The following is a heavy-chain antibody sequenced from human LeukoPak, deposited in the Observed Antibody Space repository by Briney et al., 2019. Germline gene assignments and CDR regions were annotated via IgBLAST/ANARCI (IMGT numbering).Heavy chain of an antibody. CDR1: GFTFSDYY. CDR3: ARSARGDGYNPYYFNY. D-gene: IGHD5-24*01. V-gene: IGHV3-11*04. Sequence: PGGSLRLSCAASGFTFSDYYMSWIRQAPGKGLEWVSYISSSGSTIYYADSVKGRFTISRDNAKNSLYLQMNSLRAEDTAVYFCARSARGDGYNPYYFNYWGQGTLVTVSS. CDR2: ISSSGSTI. J-gene: IGHJ4*02.